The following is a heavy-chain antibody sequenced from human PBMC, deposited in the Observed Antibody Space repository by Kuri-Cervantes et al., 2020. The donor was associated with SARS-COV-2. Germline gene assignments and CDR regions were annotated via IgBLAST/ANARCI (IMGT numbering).Heavy chain of an antibody. J-gene: IGHJ4*02. CDR2: ISGRGGST. D-gene: IGHD6-19*01. CDR1: GFTFNSYA. CDR3: AKDPRSSGWYDY. Sequence: GGSLRLSCAASGFTFNSYAMSWVRQAPGKGLEWVSGISGRGGSTYYADSVKGRFTISRDNSKNTLFLQMSSLRAEGTAVYYCAKDPRSSGWYDYWGQGTLVTVSS. V-gene: IGHV3-23*01.